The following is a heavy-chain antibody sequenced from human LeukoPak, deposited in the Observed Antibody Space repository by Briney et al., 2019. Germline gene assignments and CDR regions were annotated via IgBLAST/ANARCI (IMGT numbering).Heavy chain of an antibody. D-gene: IGHD5-12*01. CDR3: ARGEFSGLDY. J-gene: IGHJ4*02. CDR2: ILYDGSNE. Sequence: GGSLRLSCAASGFTFSTYAMHCVRQAPGKGLEWVAVILYDGSNEHYTDSVRGRFTISRDNPKNTLWLQMNSLAADDTAVYYCARGEFSGLDYWGQGTLVTVSP. V-gene: IGHV3-30-3*01. CDR1: GFTFSTYA.